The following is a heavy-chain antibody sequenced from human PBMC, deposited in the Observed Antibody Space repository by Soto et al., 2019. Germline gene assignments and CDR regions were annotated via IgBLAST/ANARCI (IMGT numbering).Heavy chain of an antibody. D-gene: IGHD6-13*01. V-gene: IGHV4-34*01. J-gene: IGHJ5*02. CDR2: INHSGST. CDR3: ARYGGYSSSWYGVRWFDP. CDR1: GGSFSGYY. Sequence: SETLSLTFAVYGGSFSGYYWSWIRQPPGKGLEWIGEINHSGSTNYNPSLKSRVTISVDTSKSQFSLKLSSVTAADTAVYYCARYGGYSSSWYGVRWFDPWGQGTLVTVS.